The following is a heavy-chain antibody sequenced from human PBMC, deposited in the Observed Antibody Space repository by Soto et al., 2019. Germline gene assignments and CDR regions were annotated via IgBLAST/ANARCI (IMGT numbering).Heavy chain of an antibody. J-gene: IGHJ6*03. D-gene: IGHD6-13*01. Sequence: EVQLVESGGGLVQPGGSLRLSCAASGFTFSSYSMYWVRQAPGKGLEWVSYISSSSSTIYYADSVKGRFTISRDNAKNSLYLQMNSLRAEDTAVYYCAREGYSSSCQRCYYYYMDVWGKGTTVTVSS. V-gene: IGHV3-48*01. CDR2: ISSSSSTI. CDR1: GFTFSSYS. CDR3: AREGYSSSCQRCYYYYMDV.